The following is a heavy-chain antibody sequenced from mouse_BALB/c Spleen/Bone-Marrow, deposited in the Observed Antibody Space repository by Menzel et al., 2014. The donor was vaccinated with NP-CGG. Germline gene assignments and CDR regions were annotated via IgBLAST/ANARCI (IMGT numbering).Heavy chain of an antibody. CDR1: GFSLTSYG. J-gene: IGHJ3*01. V-gene: IGHV2-6-1*01. Sequence: VQLVESGPGLVAPSQSLSITCTISGFSLTSYGVHWARQPPGEGLEWLAVIWSDGGTTYNSTLKSRLSISKDNSKSQVFLKMNSFQTDDTAVCFCARDYDNDDGFAYWGQGTQVTVSA. CDR3: ARDYDNDDGFAY. D-gene: IGHD2-4*01. CDR2: IWSDGGT.